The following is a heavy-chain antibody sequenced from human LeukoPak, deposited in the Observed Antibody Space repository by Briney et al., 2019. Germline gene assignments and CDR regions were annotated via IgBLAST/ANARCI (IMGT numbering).Heavy chain of an antibody. J-gene: IGHJ4*02. CDR2: IRYDGNNK. CDR1: GFTFSNYG. CDR3: AKLISPYDY. Sequence: GGSLRLSCAASGFTFSNYGMHWVRQAPGKGLEWVSFIRYDGNNKYYADAVKGRFTISRDNYKNTVYLQMNRLRGEDRAIYYCAKLISPYDYWSQGALVTVSS. V-gene: IGHV3-30*02.